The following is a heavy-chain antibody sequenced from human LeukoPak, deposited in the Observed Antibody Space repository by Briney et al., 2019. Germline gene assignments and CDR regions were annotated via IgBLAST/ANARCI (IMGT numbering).Heavy chain of an antibody. V-gene: IGHV3-23*01. CDR1: GFTFSSYA. Sequence: PGGSLRLSCAASGFTFSSYAMSWVRQAPGKGLEWVSAISGSGGSTYYADSVKGRFTISRDNSKNTLYLQMNSLRAEDTAVFYCAKIKGPPAKYYYDSSGYYYFDYWGQGTLVTVSS. J-gene: IGHJ4*02. CDR3: AKIKGPPAKYYYDSSGYYYFDY. D-gene: IGHD3-22*01. CDR2: ISGSGGST.